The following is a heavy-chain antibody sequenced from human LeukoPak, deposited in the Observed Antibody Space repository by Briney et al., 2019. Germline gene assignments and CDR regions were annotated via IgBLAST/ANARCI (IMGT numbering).Heavy chain of an antibody. Sequence: GSLRLSCAASGFTFSDYYMSWIRQPPGKGLEWIGEINHSGSTNYNPSLKSRVTISVDTSKNQFSLKLSSVTAADTAVYYCARLELNSSGYYPFDYWGQGTLVTVSS. V-gene: IGHV4-34*01. D-gene: IGHD3-22*01. J-gene: IGHJ4*02. CDR1: GFTFSDYY. CDR2: INHSGST. CDR3: ARLELNSSGYYPFDY.